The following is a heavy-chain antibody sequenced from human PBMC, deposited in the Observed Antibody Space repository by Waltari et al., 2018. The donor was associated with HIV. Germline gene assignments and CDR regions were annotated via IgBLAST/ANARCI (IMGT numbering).Heavy chain of an antibody. D-gene: IGHD1-1*01. CDR3: ARSGPYSGNDDQAFDI. V-gene: IGHV3-7*01. Sequence: EAQLVESGGDSDRSGGSARLCCAVAGCPFTTCVKRWVPQAAGEGLEGVANIRQDGSDTYYADSVKGRFTIARGNAKNSLYLQMKSLRVEDTAVYYCARSGPYSGNDDQAFDIWGQGTMVTVSS. J-gene: IGHJ3*02. CDR2: IRQDGSDT. CDR1: GCPFTTCV.